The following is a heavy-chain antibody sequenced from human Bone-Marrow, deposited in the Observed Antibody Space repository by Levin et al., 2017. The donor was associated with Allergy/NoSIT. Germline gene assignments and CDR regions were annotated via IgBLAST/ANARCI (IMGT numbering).Heavy chain of an antibody. CDR1: GGSFSGYY. CDR3: AGGGRRSVTTLGGGRAYYDYMDV. Sequence: SETLSLTCAVYGGSFSGYYWSWIRQPPGKGLEWIGEINHSGSTNYNPSLKSRVTIPVDTSKNQFSLKLSSVTAADPAVYYCAGGGRRSVTTLGGGRAYYDYMDVWGKGTTVTVSS. CDR2: INHSGST. J-gene: IGHJ6*03. D-gene: IGHD3-16*01. V-gene: IGHV4-34*01.